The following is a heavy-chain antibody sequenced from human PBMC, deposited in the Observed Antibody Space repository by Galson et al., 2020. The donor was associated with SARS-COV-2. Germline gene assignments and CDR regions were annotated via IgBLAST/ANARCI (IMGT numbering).Heavy chain of an antibody. CDR2: ISHRGGT. D-gene: IGHD4-17*01. Sequence: SDTLSLTCAVSGTSISSGSYSWNWIRPPPGKGLEWIGYISHRGGTYYNPSLKSRVTISGDRSKNQFSLRLSSVTAADTAVYYCARLHYGEYAPEAFDIWGPGTRVTVAS. CDR3: ARLHYGEYAPEAFDI. CDR1: GTSISSGSYS. J-gene: IGHJ3*02. V-gene: IGHV4-30-2*01.